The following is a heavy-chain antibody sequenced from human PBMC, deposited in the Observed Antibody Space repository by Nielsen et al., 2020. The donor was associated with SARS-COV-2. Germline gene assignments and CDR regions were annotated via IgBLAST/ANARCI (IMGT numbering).Heavy chain of an antibody. J-gene: IGHJ1*01. CDR3: ARGSAPRYFQH. Sequence: GGSLRLSCAASGFIFSDYAIHWVRQAPGKGLEWVAAISYDGRNKYYADSAKGRFTISRDNSKNTLYLQMNSLRAEDTAVYYCARGSAPRYFQHWGQGTLVTVSS. D-gene: IGHD2-15*01. CDR1: GFIFSDYA. CDR2: ISYDGRNK. V-gene: IGHV3-30*14.